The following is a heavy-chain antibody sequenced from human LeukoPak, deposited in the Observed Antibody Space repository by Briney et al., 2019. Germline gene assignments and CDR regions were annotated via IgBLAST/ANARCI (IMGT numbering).Heavy chain of an antibody. J-gene: IGHJ4*02. D-gene: IGHD3-22*01. CDR2: SRNKANGYNA. Sequence: GGSLRLSCAASGFTFSSYSMNWVRQAPGKGLEWVGRSRNKANGYNAQYAASVKGRFTISRDDSQNLLFPQMNSLKTEDTAVYYCSRFTYDSSGTHVGGDHWGQGTLVTVSS. V-gene: IGHV3-72*01. CDR1: GFTFSSYS. CDR3: SRFTYDSSGTHVGGDH.